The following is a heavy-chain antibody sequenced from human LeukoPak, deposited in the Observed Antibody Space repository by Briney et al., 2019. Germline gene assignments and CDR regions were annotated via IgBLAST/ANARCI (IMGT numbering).Heavy chain of an antibody. CDR2: IYYSGST. CDR3: ARVSRGVVVIFDN. V-gene: IGHV4-59*01. D-gene: IGHD3-22*01. CDR1: GGSISSYY. J-gene: IGHJ4*02. Sequence: SETLTLTCTVSGGSISSYYWRWIRQPPGEGLEWIGYIYYSGSTKYYASFKGRVTISVDTSNNQFSLKLSSVTAADAAVYYCARVSRGVVVIFDNWGQGTLVTVSS.